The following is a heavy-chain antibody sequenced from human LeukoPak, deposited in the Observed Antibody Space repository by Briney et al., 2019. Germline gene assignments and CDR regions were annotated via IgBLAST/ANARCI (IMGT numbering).Heavy chain of an antibody. CDR1: GFTFNNYA. J-gene: IGHJ4*02. CDR2: IRDSGSST. D-gene: IGHD1-26*01. Sequence: PGGSLRLSCAGSGFTFNNYAMSWVRQAPGKGLEWVSAIRDSGSSTHYADSVKGRFTTSRDNSKNTLFLQMNSLRAEDTAIYYCAKYGPQDSGSSHFDYWGQGALVTVSS. V-gene: IGHV3-23*01. CDR3: AKYGPQDSGSSHFDY.